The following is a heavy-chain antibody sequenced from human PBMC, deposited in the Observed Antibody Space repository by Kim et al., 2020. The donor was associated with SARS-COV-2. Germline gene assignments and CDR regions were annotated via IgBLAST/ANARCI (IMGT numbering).Heavy chain of an antibody. CDR2: IYPGDSDT. CDR3: ARQAWTRRDGYNYPNYYYGMDV. CDR1: GYSFTSYW. J-gene: IGHJ6*02. Sequence: GESLKISCKGSGYSFTSYWIGWVRQMPGKGLEWMGIIYPGDSDTRYSPSFQGQVTISADKSISTAYLQWSSLKASDTAMYYCARQAWTRRDGYNYPNYYYGMDVWGQGTTVTVSS. D-gene: IGHD5-12*01. V-gene: IGHV5-51*01.